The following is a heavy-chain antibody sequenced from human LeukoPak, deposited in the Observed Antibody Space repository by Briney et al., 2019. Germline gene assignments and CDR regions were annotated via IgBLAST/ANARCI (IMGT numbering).Heavy chain of an antibody. D-gene: IGHD5-12*01. Sequence: GGTPRPSSAASGFTSSTYWMGWVRQGPAEGPERVAVIWYDGSTKYYAASVKGRLTISRHTSKNTLYLQLNSPSVEDPAVYYWARGRYSGYDPFDYRGQGTLVTVSS. CDR1: GFTSSTYW. J-gene: IGHJ4*02. CDR3: ARGRYSGYDPFDY. V-gene: IGHV3-33*08. CDR2: IWYDGSTK.